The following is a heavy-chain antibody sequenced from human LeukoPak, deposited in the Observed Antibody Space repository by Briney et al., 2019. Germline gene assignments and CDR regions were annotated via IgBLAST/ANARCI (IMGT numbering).Heavy chain of an antibody. D-gene: IGHD5-24*01. V-gene: IGHV1-69*04. Sequence: EASVKVSCKASGGTFSSYAISWVRQAPGQGLEWMGRIIPILSIANYAQKFQGRVTITADKSTSTAYMELSSLRSEDTAVYYCARESMVEGDGYYYYYYGMDVWGQGTTVTVSS. J-gene: IGHJ6*02. CDR3: ARESMVEGDGYYYYYYGMDV. CDR2: IIPILSIA. CDR1: GGTFSSYA.